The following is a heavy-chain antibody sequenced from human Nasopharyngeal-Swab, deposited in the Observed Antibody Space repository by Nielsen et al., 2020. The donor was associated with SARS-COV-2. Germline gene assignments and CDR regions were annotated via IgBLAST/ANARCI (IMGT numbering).Heavy chain of an antibody. CDR1: GGSIRSSSYY. CDR3: ARDRESSGYYQTFDY. CDR2: IYYTGNT. J-gene: IGHJ4*02. V-gene: IGHV4-39*07. Sequence: SETLSLTYTVSGGSIRSSSYYWGWIRQPPGKGLEWIGSIYYTGNTYYNPSLKSRLTMLIDTSNNQFSLKLNSVTAADTAVYYCARDRESSGYYQTFDYWGQGTLVTVSS. D-gene: IGHD3-22*01.